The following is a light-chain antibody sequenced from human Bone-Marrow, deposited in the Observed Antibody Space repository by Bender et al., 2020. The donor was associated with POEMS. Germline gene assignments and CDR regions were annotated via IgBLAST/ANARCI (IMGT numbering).Light chain of an antibody. Sequence: QSALTQPPSASGSPGQSVTISCTGTSSDVGGYNHVSWYQQYPGEAPKLKVYEVSRRPSGISDRFSGSKSGNTASLTISGLQSDDEADYYCCSYARSSAYIFGTGTKVTVL. CDR2: EVS. J-gene: IGLJ1*01. CDR3: CSYARSSAYI. CDR1: SSDVGGYNH. V-gene: IGLV2-23*02.